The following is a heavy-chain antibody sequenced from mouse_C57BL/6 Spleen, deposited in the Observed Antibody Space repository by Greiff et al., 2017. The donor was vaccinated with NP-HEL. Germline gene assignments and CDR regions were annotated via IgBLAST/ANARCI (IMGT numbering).Heavy chain of an antibody. V-gene: IGHV1-80*01. CDR2: IYPGDGDT. J-gene: IGHJ1*03. CDR3: ARSGRGYFDV. CDR1: GYAFSSYW. Sequence: QVQLKESGAELVKPGASVKISCKASGYAFSSYWMNWVKQRPGKGLEWIGQIYPGDGDTNYNGKFKGKATLTADKSSSTAYMQLSSLTSEDSAVYFCARSGRGYFDVWGTGTTVTVSS.